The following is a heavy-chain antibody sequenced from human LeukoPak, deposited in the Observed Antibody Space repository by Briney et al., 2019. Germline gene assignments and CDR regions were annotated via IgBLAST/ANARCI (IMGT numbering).Heavy chain of an antibody. D-gene: IGHD2-2*01. CDR2: MNPNSGNT. Sequence: ASMKVSCKASGYTFTSYDINWVRQATGQGLEWMGWMNPNSGNTGYAQKFQGRVTMTRNTSISTAYLELSSLRSEDTAVYYCARAVRFHCSSTSCYENLYYFDYWGQGTLVTVSS. CDR1: GYTFTSYD. J-gene: IGHJ4*02. CDR3: ARAVRFHCSSTSCYENLYYFDY. V-gene: IGHV1-8*01.